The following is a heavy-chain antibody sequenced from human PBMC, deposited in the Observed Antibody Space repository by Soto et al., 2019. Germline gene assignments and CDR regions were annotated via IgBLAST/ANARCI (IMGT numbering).Heavy chain of an antibody. CDR1: GGTFSSYA. V-gene: IGHV1-69*06. D-gene: IGHD3-9*01. J-gene: IGHJ6*02. CDR3: ARELYYDILTGAPGIYYYGMDV. CDR2: IIPIFGTA. Sequence: SVKVSCKASGGTFSSYAISWVRQAPGQGLEWMGGIIPIFGTANYAQKFQGRVTITADKSTSTAYMELSSLRSEDTAVYYCARELYYDILTGAPGIYYYGMDVWGQGTTVTVPS.